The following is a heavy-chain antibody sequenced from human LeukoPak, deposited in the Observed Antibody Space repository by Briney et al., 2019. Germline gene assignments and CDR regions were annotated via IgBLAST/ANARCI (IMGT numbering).Heavy chain of an antibody. CDR2: INPNSGGT. J-gene: IGHJ5*02. V-gene: IGHV1-2*02. CDR3: ARGYYDILNEVSWFDP. D-gene: IGHD3-9*01. CDR1: GYTFTGYY. Sequence: GASVKVSCKASGYTFTGYYMHWVRQAPGQGLEWMGWINPNSGGTNYAQKFQGRVTMTRDTSISTAYMELSRLRSDDTAVYYCARGYYDILNEVSWFDPWGQGTLVTVSS.